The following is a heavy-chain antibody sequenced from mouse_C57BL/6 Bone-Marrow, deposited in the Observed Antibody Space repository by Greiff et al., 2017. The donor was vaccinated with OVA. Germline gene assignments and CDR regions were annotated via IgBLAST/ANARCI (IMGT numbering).Heavy chain of an antibody. CDR1: GYTFTSYW. Sequence: QVQLQQPGAELVKPGASVKVSCKASGYTFTSYWMHWVKQRPGQGLEWIGRIHPYDSDTNYNQKFKGKATLTVDKSSSTAYMQLSSLTSEDSAVYYCAIGDLLYYGSSYEAWFAYWGQGTLVTVSA. V-gene: IGHV1-74*01. J-gene: IGHJ3*01. CDR3: AIGDLLYYGSSYEAWFAY. CDR2: IHPYDSDT. D-gene: IGHD1-1*01.